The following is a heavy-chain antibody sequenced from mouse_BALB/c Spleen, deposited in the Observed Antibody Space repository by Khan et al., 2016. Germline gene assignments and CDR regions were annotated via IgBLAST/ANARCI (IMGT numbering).Heavy chain of an antibody. V-gene: IGHV1S135*01. Sequence: VQLKESGPELVKPGASVKVSCKASGYAFTSYNMYWVKQSHGKSLEWIGYIYTYNGGTNYNQKFKGKATLTVDKSSSTAFMHRNSLASADSAVYYGTSYLLWYAMDYWGQGTSVTVSS. CDR2: IYTYNGGT. CDR3: TSYLLWYAMDY. J-gene: IGHJ4*01. CDR1: GYAFTSYN. D-gene: IGHD2-1*01.